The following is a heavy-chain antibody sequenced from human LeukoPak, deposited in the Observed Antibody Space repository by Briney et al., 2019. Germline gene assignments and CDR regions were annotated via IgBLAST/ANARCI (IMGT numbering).Heavy chain of an antibody. CDR3: ARGRMGIAAAGMGY. CDR2: ISPNSGGT. Sequence: GASVKVSCKASGYTFTGYYMHWVRQAPGQGLEWMGWISPNSGGTNYAQKFQGRVTMTRDTSISTAYMELSRLRFDDTAVYYCARGRMGIAAAGMGYWGQGTLVTVSS. J-gene: IGHJ4*02. CDR1: GYTFTGYY. D-gene: IGHD6-13*01. V-gene: IGHV1-2*02.